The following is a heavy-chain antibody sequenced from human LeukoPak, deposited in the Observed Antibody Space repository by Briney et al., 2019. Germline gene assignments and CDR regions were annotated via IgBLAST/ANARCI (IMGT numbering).Heavy chain of an antibody. J-gene: IGHJ5*02. CDR1: GYTFTSYD. CDR3: ARLIAAAGTVNWFDP. D-gene: IGHD6-13*01. Sequence: ASVKVSCKASGYTFTSYDINWVRQATGQGLEWMGWMNPNSGNTGHAQKFQGRVTITRNTSISTAYMELSSLRSEDTAVYYCARLIAAAGTVNWFDPWGQGTLVTVSS. CDR2: MNPNSGNT. V-gene: IGHV1-8*03.